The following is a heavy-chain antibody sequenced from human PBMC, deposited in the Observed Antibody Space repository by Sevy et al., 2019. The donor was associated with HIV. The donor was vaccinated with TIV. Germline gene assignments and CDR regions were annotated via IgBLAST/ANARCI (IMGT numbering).Heavy chain of an antibody. D-gene: IGHD6-19*01. Sequence: ASVKVSCMASGYTFSRSVITWVRQAPGQGLEWMGWISTYNGKTNYAQKFQDRVTMTTDTSTNTVYMELRSLRSDDTAIYFRARGRGIAVAGGGYYSDYWGQGSLVTVTS. CDR1: GYTFSRSV. CDR2: ISTYNGKT. CDR3: ARGRGIAVAGGGYYSDY. V-gene: IGHV1-18*04. J-gene: IGHJ4*02.